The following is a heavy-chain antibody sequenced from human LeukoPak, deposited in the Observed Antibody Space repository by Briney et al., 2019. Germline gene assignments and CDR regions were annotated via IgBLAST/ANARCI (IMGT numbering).Heavy chain of an antibody. Sequence: PSETLSLTCTVSGGSITSSYWSWIRQSPGKGLEWIGYIYYSGSTNYNPSLKSRVTISVDTSKNQFSLKLSSVTAADTAVYYCARHESSVVPSSFDYWGQGTLVTVSS. V-gene: IGHV4-59*08. J-gene: IGHJ4*02. CDR1: GGSITSSY. CDR2: IYYSGST. CDR3: ARHESSVVPSSFDY. D-gene: IGHD2-2*01.